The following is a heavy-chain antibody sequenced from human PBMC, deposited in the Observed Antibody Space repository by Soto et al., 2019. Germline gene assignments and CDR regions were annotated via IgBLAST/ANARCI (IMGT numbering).Heavy chain of an antibody. CDR1: GGTFSSYA. D-gene: IGHD3-22*01. CDR2: IIPIFGTA. V-gene: IGHV1-69*01. J-gene: IGHJ4*02. Sequence: QVQLVQSGAEVKKPGSSVKVSCKASGGTFSSYAISWVRQAPGQGLEWMGGIIPIFGTANYAQKFQGRVTITADESTSTAYMELSSLRSEDTAVYYCARGVHYYDSSGYSAFDYWGQGTLVTVSS. CDR3: ARGVHYYDSSGYSAFDY.